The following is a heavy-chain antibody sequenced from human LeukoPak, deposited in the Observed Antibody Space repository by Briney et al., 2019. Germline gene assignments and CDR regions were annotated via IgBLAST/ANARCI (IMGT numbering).Heavy chain of an antibody. J-gene: IGHJ5*02. CDR2: ISSSSSYI. Sequence: GGSLRLSCAASGFTFSSYSMNWVRQAPGKGLEWVSSISSSSSYIYYADSVKGLFTISRDNAKNSLYLQMNSLRAEDTAVYYCARDQSGTGQDWFDPWGQGTLVTVSS. CDR3: ARDQSGTGQDWFDP. D-gene: IGHD1-1*01. V-gene: IGHV3-21*01. CDR1: GFTFSSYS.